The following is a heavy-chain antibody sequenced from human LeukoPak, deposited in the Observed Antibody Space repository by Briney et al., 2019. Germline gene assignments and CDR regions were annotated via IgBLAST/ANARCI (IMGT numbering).Heavy chain of an antibody. D-gene: IGHD2/OR15-2a*01. CDR2: IKQGGSEK. CDR1: GFTFSSYW. V-gene: IGHV3-7*01. Sequence: GSLRLSCAASGFTFSSYWMSWVRQAPGKGLEWVANIKQGGSEKYYVDSVKGRFTISRDNAKNSLYLQMNSLRAEDTAVYYCAGDENMRNFDYWGQGTLVTVSS. J-gene: IGHJ4*02. CDR3: AGDENMRNFDY.